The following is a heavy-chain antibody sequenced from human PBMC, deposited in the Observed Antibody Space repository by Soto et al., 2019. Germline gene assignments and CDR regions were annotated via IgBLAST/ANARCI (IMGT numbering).Heavy chain of an antibody. D-gene: IGHD6-13*01. Sequence: PSETLSLTCTVSGGSISSSSYYWGWIRQPPGKGLEWIGSIYYSGSTYYNPSLKSRVTISVDTSKNQFSLKLSSVTAADTAVYYCARDNPWLAIEAAGTHYYYYMDVWGKGTTVTVSS. CDR1: GGSISSSSYY. CDR3: ARDNPWLAIEAAGTHYYYYMDV. V-gene: IGHV4-39*07. J-gene: IGHJ6*03. CDR2: IYYSGST.